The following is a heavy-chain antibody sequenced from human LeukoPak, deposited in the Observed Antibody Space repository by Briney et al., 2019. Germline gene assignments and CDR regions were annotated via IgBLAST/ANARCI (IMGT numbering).Heavy chain of an antibody. D-gene: IGHD2-15*01. CDR2: INPSGGST. CDR1: GYTFTGYY. CDR3: ARLVRGYCSGGSCYSDWFDP. J-gene: IGHJ5*02. Sequence: GASVKVSCKASGYTFTGYYMGCVREAPGQGLGWMGIINPSGGSTSYAQKFQRRVTMTRDMSTSTVYMELSSLRSEDTAVYYCARLVRGYCSGGSCYSDWFDPWGQGTLVTVSS. V-gene: IGHV1-46*01.